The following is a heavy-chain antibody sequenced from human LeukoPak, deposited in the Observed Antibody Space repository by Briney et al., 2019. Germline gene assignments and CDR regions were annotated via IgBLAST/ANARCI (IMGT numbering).Heavy chain of an antibody. CDR2: IWYDGSDK. J-gene: IGHJ4*02. Sequence: SGGSLRLSCAVSGYTFSSHGMHWVRQAPGKGLEWVAAIWYDGSDKYYADSVKGRFTISRDNSKNMLYLQMDSLRAEDTALYYCARLGGSVSGYFDYWGQGTLVTVSS. D-gene: IGHD6-19*01. CDR1: GYTFSSHG. CDR3: ARLGGSVSGYFDY. V-gene: IGHV3-33*01.